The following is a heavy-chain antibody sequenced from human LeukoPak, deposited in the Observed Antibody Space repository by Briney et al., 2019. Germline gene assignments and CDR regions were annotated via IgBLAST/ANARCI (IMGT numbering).Heavy chain of an antibody. Sequence: SETLSLTCTVSGGSISSYYWSWIRRAPGKGLEWIGYIYYSGSTNYNPSLKSRVTISVDTSKNQFSLKLSSVTAADTAVYYCARLPSGTSFDYWGQGTLVTVSS. J-gene: IGHJ4*02. D-gene: IGHD2-2*01. CDR1: GGSISSYY. V-gene: IGHV4-59*08. CDR2: IYYSGST. CDR3: ARLPSGTSFDY.